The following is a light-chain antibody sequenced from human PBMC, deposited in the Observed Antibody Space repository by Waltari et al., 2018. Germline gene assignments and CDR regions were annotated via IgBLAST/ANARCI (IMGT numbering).Light chain of an antibody. J-gene: IGKJ1*01. CDR3: QQYNSWPRT. CDR1: QSVGIN. Sequence: EILMTQSPASLSVSPWERATLSCWAGQSVGINPAWYQQRPGQVPRLLIYGASTRATGIPARFSGSGSDTEFTLTISSLKSEDFAVYYCQQYNSWPRTFGQGTKVEIK. CDR2: GAS. V-gene: IGKV3-15*01.